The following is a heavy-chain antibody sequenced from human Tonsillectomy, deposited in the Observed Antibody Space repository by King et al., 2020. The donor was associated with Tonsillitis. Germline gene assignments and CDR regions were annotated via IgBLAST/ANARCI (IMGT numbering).Heavy chain of an antibody. D-gene: IGHD3-22*01. CDR3: ARHGDSSVYYV. J-gene: IGHJ1*01. CDR1: GYSFTRNW. Sequence: QLVQSGAEVKRPVESLKISCKGSGYSFTRNWIAWVRQMPGKGLEWMGIIYPGYSDTRYSPPFQGQVTISADKSISTAYPQWNSLKASDTAMYYCARHGDSSVYYVWGQGTPVTVSS. CDR2: IYPGYSDT. V-gene: IGHV5-51*01.